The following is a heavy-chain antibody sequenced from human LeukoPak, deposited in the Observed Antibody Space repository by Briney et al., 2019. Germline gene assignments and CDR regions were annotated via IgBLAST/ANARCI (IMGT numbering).Heavy chain of an antibody. Sequence: GGSLRLSCAASGFTFSSYEMNWVRQAPGKGLEWVSYISSSGSTIYYADSVKGRFTISRDNAKNSLYLQMNSLRAEDTAVYYCARSIAARKNWFDPWGQGTLVTVSS. CDR1: GFTFSSYE. D-gene: IGHD6-6*01. V-gene: IGHV3-48*03. J-gene: IGHJ5*02. CDR3: ARSIAARKNWFDP. CDR2: ISSSGSTI.